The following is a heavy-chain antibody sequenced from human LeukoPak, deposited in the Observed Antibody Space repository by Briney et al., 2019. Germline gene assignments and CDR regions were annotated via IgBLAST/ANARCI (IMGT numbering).Heavy chain of an antibody. D-gene: IGHD3-16*01. V-gene: IGHV3-15*01. Sequence: KSGGPLRLSCAASGFSFSNAWMAWVPKAPGKAREWVGRIKSRRDGGTTAHAAPVKGRFTISRDESMNTMYLEMNSLKTDDTGVYYCATQGGAWFDPWGERTLVAVSS. CDR3: ATQGGAWFDP. J-gene: IGHJ5*02. CDR2: IKSRRDGGTT. CDR1: GFSFSNAW.